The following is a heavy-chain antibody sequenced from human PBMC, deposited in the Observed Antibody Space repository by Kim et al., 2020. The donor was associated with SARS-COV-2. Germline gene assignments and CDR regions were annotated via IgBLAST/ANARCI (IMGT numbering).Heavy chain of an antibody. D-gene: IGHD5-12*01. J-gene: IGHJ6*02. CDR1: GFTFSSYS. CDR3: EQMATIDGMDV. CDR2: ISSSSSYI. Sequence: GGSLRLSCAASGFTFSSYSMNWVRQAPGKGLECVSSISSSSSYIYYADSVKGRFTISRDNAKNSLYLQMNSLRAEDTAVYYCEQMATIDGMDVWGQGTTVTVSS. V-gene: IGHV3-21*01.